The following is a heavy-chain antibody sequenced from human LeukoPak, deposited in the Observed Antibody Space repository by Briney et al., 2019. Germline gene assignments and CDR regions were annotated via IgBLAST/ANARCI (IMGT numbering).Heavy chain of an antibody. J-gene: IGHJ4*02. CDR2: ISGTGSGDST. D-gene: IGHD2/OR15-2a*01. V-gene: IGHV3-23*01. CDR1: GFTFRDYA. CDR3: AKDPHPRRSTTITMDY. Sequence: HSGGSLRLSCVASGFTFRDYAMSWVRQAPGRGLEWVSVISGTGSGDSTYYADSVKGRFTTSRDDSKNTLYLQMNSLRAEDTAVYFCAKDPHPRRSTTITMDYWGQGTLVTVSS.